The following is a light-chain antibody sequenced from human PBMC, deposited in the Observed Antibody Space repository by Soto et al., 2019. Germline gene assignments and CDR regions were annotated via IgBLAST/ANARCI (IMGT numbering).Light chain of an antibody. CDR3: SSYAGSNNLV. CDR2: EVI. V-gene: IGLV2-8*01. CDR1: SSDVGGYNY. J-gene: IGLJ2*01. Sequence: QSALTQPPSASGSPGQSVTISCTGTSSDVGGYNYVSWYQQHPGKAPKLMIYEVINRPSGVPDRFSGSKSGNTASLTVSGLQAEDEADYYCSSYAGSNNLVFGGGTKLTVL.